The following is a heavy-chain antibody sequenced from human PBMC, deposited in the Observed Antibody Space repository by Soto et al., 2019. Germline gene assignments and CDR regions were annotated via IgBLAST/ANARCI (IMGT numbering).Heavy chain of an antibody. CDR2: IYHSGST. J-gene: IGHJ5*02. CDR1: GGSISSSNW. V-gene: IGHV4-4*02. CDR3: ARARRQWLLGDYWFDP. Sequence: SETLSLTCAVSGGSISSSNWWSWVRQPPGKGLEWIGEIYHSGSTNYNPSLKSRVTISVDKSKNQFSLKLSSVTAADTAVYYCARARRQWLLGDYWFDPWGQGTLVTVSS. D-gene: IGHD3-22*01.